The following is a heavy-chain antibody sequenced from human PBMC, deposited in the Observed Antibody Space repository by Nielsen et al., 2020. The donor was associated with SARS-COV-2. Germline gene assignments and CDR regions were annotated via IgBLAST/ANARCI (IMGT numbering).Heavy chain of an antibody. D-gene: IGHD3-10*01. J-gene: IGHJ4*02. V-gene: IGHV1-18*04. CDR1: GYTFTSYG. CDR3: ARVSSGSGTLDY. CDR2: ISAYNGNT. Sequence: ASVKVSCKASGYTFTSYGISWVRQAPGQGLEWMGWISAYNGNTNYAQKLQGRVTTTTDTSTSTAYMELGSLRSDDTAVYYCARVSSGSGTLDYWGQGTLVTVSS.